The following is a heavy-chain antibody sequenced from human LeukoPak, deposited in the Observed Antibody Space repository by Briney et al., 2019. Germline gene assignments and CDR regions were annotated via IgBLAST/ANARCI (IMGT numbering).Heavy chain of an antibody. J-gene: IGHJ4*02. CDR3: AKDIGSSGWYYYFDY. D-gene: IGHD6-19*01. Sequence: GGSLRLACAASGFTVEDDAMHWARQPPGKGLEWVAGISWNRGSIGYADSVKGRFTISRDNAKNSLYLQMNSLRAEDTALYYCAKDIGSSGWYYYFDYWGQGTLVTVSS. CDR2: ISWNRGSI. CDR1: GFTVEDDA. V-gene: IGHV3-9*01.